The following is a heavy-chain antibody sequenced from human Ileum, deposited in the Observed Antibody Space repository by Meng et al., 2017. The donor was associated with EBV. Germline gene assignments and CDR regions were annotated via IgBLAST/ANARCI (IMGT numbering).Heavy chain of an antibody. D-gene: IGHD5-18*01. Sequence: RQLRGSGPGLGKPSETLSLTCPASGGSISTSSYVWGWNLQTPGKGLEWIGSIHYNGGTAYNPSLQSRVTMSVDTSKNQFSLRLTSVTAADTAVYYCAKEQDDGDRGIHRIDSWGQGTLVTVSS. CDR1: GGSISTSSYV. V-gene: IGHV4-39*07. CDR3: AKEQDDGDRGIHRIDS. J-gene: IGHJ5*01. CDR2: IHYNGGT.